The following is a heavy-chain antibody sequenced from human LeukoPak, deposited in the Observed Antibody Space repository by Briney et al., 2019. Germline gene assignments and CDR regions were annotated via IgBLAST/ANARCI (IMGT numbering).Heavy chain of an antibody. V-gene: IGHV3-20*04. D-gene: IGHD6-6*01. CDR1: GFIFDSYD. CDR3: VRDRLRADS. Sequence: GGSLRLSCAASGFIFDSYDVLWVRQAPGKGLEWVATIDWSGDSTVYADSVKGRFTISRDNARNSLYLQMNSLRAEDTAFYYCVRDRLRADSRGQGTLVTVSS. CDR2: IDWSGDST. J-gene: IGHJ4*02.